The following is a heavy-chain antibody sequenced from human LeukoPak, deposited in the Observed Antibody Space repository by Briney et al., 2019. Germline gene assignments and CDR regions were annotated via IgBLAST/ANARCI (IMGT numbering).Heavy chain of an antibody. Sequence: SETLSLTCTVSGGSISSGSYYWSWIRQPAGKGLERIGRIYTSGSTNYNPSLKSRVTISVDTSKDQFSLKLSSVTAADTAVYYCARDQGYYDILTGYRTPVYGMDVWGQGTTVTVSS. CDR2: IYTSGST. CDR3: ARDQGYYDILTGYRTPVYGMDV. CDR1: GGSISSGSYY. J-gene: IGHJ6*02. D-gene: IGHD3-9*01. V-gene: IGHV4-61*02.